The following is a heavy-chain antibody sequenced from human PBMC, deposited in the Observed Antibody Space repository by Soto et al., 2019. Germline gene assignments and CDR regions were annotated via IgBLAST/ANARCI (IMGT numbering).Heavy chain of an antibody. CDR1: GVSINNYY. CDR2: IYYTGSN. J-gene: IGHJ4*02. CDR3: AKVVFGGHLDX. V-gene: IGHV4-59*01. D-gene: IGHD3-16*01. Sequence: SDTLSLTFTVSGVSINNYYRTWIRKPPGKRMEWILSIYYTGSNTYNPSLRSRVTFSVDTSKNQFSLSLTSVTAADTAVYLCAKVVFGGHLDXWGQGTLVTVSX.